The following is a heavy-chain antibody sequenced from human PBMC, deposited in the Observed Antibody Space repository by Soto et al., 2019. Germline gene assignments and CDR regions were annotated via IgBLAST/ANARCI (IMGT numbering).Heavy chain of an antibody. D-gene: IGHD2-8*01. J-gene: IGHJ6*02. Sequence: QVQLVQSGDEVRKPGSSVKVSCKASGYIFVNYGIAWVPQAPGQGLEWMGWISPYSGNTHYASKVQGRLTMTTDTPTTTAYLDLGSLTSDDTAVYYCAMVHTFVTPTPPDVWGQGTTVTVSS. V-gene: IGHV1-18*01. CDR3: AMVHTFVTPTPPDV. CDR1: GYIFVNYG. CDR2: ISPYSGNT.